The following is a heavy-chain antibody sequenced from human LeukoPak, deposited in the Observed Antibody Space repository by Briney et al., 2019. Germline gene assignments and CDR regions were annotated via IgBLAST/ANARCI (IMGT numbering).Heavy chain of an antibody. CDR2: ISSSSSYI. CDR1: GFTFSSYS. Sequence: PGGSLRLSCAASGFTFSSYSMNWVRQAPGKGLEWVSSISSSSSYIYYADSVKGRFTISRDNATNSLYLHMNSVRAAETAVYYCARRDWFDPWGQRTLVTVSS. CDR3: ARRDWFDP. V-gene: IGHV3-21*01. J-gene: IGHJ5*02.